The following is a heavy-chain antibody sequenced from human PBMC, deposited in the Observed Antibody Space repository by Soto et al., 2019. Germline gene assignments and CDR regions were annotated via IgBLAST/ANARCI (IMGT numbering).Heavy chain of an antibody. CDR2: IIPIFGTA. D-gene: IGHD6-13*01. CDR1: GGTFSSYA. CDR3: ARSSSTKRAFDI. V-gene: IGHV1-69*06. J-gene: IGHJ3*02. Sequence: VKVSCKASGGTFSSYAISWVRQAPGQGLEWMGGIIPIFGTANYAQKFQGRVTITADKSTSTAYMELSSLRSEDTAVYYCARSSSTKRAFDIWGQGTMVTVSS.